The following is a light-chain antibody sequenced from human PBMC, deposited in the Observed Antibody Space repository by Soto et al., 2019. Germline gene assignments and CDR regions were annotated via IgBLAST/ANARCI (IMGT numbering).Light chain of an antibody. CDR2: EGS. CDR1: SSDVGSSNL. J-gene: IGLJ1*01. V-gene: IGLV2-23*01. CDR3: CSFARSSTSYV. Sequence: QSALTQPASVSGSPGQSITISCTGTSSDVGSSNLVSWYQQYPGKAPKLIIYEGSRRPSGVSGRFSGSMSGNTASLTISGLQADDEADYYCCSFARSSTSYVFGTGTKVTVL.